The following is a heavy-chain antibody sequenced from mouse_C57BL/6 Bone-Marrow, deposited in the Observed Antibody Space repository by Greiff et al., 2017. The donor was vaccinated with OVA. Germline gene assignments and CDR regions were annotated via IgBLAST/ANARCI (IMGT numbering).Heavy chain of an antibody. V-gene: IGHV3-6*01. CDR1: GYSITSGYY. Sequence: EVQLQQSGPGLVKPSQSLSLTCSVTGYSITSGYYWNWIRQFPGNKLEWMGYISYDGSNNYNPSLKNRISITRDTSKNQFFLKLNSVTTEDTATYYCARAVITTVVARYAMDYWGQGTSVTVSS. CDR2: ISYDGSN. CDR3: ARAVITTVVARYAMDY. J-gene: IGHJ4*01. D-gene: IGHD1-1*01.